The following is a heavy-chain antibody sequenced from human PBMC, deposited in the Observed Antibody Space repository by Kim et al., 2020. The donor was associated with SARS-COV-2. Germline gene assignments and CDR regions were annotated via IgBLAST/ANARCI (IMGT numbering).Heavy chain of an antibody. CDR1: GGSISSSSYY. V-gene: IGHV4-39*07. D-gene: IGHD6-13*01. CDR3: ARGRGSWYLFDY. Sequence: SETLSLTCTVSGGSISSSSYYWGWIRQPPGKGLEWIGSIYYSGSTYYNPSLKSRVTISVDTSKNQFSLKLSSVTAADTAVYYCARGRGSWYLFDYWGQGTLVTVSS. J-gene: IGHJ4*02. CDR2: IYYSGST.